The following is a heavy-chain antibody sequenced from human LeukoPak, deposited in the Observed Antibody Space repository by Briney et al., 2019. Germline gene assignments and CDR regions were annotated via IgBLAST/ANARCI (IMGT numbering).Heavy chain of an antibody. D-gene: IGHD3-22*01. CDR3: AAAGDSSGYSSLGFDY. CDR2: IVVGSGNT. CDR1: GFTFTSSA. Sequence: SVKVSCTASGFTFTSSAMQWVRQARGQRLEWIGWIVVGSGNTNYAQKFQERVTITRDMSTSTAYMELSSLRSEDTAVYYCAAAGDSSGYSSLGFDYWGQGTLVTVSS. J-gene: IGHJ4*02. V-gene: IGHV1-58*02.